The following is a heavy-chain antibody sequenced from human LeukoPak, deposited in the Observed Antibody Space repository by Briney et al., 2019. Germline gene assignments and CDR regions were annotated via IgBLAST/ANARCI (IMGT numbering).Heavy chain of an antibody. J-gene: IGHJ4*02. Sequence: GGSLRLSCAASGFTFSSYAVSWVRQAPGKGQEWVSAISGSGGSTYYADSVKGRFTISRDNSKNTLYLQMNSLRAEDTAVYYCAKDRDDYGDYIFDYWGQGTLVTVSS. CDR1: GFTFSSYA. CDR3: AKDRDDYGDYIFDY. CDR2: ISGSGGST. V-gene: IGHV3-23*01. D-gene: IGHD4-17*01.